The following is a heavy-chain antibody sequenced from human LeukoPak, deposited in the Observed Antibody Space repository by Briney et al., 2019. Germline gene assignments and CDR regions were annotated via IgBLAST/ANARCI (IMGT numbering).Heavy chain of an antibody. Sequence: PSETLSLTCTVSSDSISNSAYHWGWIRQPPGRGLEWIGTIYYNRGTYYNPSLKSRVTISVDTSKNQFSLKLSSVTAADTAVYYCARGRSEHITVTKSRRAKPMDVWGQGTTVTVSS. CDR1: SDSISNSAYH. CDR2: IYYNRGT. V-gene: IGHV4-39*01. D-gene: IGHD4-17*01. CDR3: ARGRSEHITVTKSRRAKPMDV. J-gene: IGHJ6*02.